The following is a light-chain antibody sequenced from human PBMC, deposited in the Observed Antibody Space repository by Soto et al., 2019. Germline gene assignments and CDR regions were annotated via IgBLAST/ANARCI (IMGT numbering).Light chain of an antibody. CDR1: KNDIGVYDF. CDR2: EVV. Sequence: LTQPPSASVSPGQSVTISCTGTKNDIGVYDFVSWYQHHPGKAPRLIIYEVVQRPSGVPDRFSGSKSGNTASLTVSGLQAADEADYFCKSYAGSNTYVFGSGTKVTVL. J-gene: IGLJ1*01. CDR3: KSYAGSNTYV. V-gene: IGLV2-8*01.